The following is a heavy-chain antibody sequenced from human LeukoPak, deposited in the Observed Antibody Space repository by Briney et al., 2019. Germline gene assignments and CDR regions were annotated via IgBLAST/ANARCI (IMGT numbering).Heavy chain of an antibody. CDR1: GFTFSSNY. CDR2: IYSGGST. D-gene: IGHD2-15*01. Sequence: WGSLSLSCPAPGFTFSSNYMSWVRQAPGKGLEWGLVIYSGGSTYYADSVKGRFTISRDNSKNTLYLQMNSLRAEDTAVYYCARTPGYCSGGSCYSGYYYGMDVWGKGTTVTVSS. J-gene: IGHJ6*04. V-gene: IGHV3-53*01. CDR3: ARTPGYCSGGSCYSGYYYGMDV.